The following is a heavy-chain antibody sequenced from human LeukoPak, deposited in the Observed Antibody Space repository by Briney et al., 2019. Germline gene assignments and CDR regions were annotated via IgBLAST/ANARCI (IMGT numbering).Heavy chain of an antibody. CDR1: GGSISSSSYY. D-gene: IGHD2-2*02. V-gene: IGHV4-39*01. J-gene: IGHJ4*02. CDR2: IYYSGST. Sequence: PSETLSLTCTVSGGSISSSSYYWGWIRQPPGKGLEWIGSIYYSGSTYYNPSLKSRATLSVDTSKNQFSLKLSSVTAADTAVYYCARLYPFLDYWGQGTLVTVSS. CDR3: ARLYPFLDY.